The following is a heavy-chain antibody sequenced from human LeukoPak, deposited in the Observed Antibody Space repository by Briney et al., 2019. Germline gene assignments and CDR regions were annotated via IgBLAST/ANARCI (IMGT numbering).Heavy chain of an antibody. CDR2: IIPILGIA. Sequence: ASVKVSCKASGYTFTSNYMHWVRQAPGQGLEWMGRIIPILGIANYAQKFQGRVTITADKSTSTAYMELSSLRSEDTAVYYCASSMVRGVISFDPWGQGTLVTVSS. V-gene: IGHV1-69*02. D-gene: IGHD3-10*01. CDR3: ASSMVRGVISFDP. CDR1: GYTFTSNY. J-gene: IGHJ5*02.